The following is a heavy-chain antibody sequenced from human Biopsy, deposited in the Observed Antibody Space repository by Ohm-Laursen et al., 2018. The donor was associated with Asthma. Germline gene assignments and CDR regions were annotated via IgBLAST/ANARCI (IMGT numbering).Heavy chain of an antibody. CDR1: GGTFNTYV. J-gene: IGHJ4*02. CDR2: INSVFGTT. V-gene: IGHV1-69*01. CDR3: ARKAGSCISRTCYSLDF. Sequence: SSVTVSCKSLGGTFNTYVIGWVRQAPGQGLEWMGGINSVFGTTTYPQKFQDRVTINAVDSPSTVYMELSSLRSEDTAVYYCARKAGSCISRTCYSLDFWGQGTLVTVSS. D-gene: IGHD2-2*01.